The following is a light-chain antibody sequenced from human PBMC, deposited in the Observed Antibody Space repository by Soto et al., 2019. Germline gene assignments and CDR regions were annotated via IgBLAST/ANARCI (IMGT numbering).Light chain of an antibody. CDR2: SNN. J-gene: IGLJ2*01. V-gene: IGLV1-44*01. CDR3: ATWDGSLNVL. Sequence: QSVLTQPPSASGTPGQRVTISCSGSSSNIGSNSVNWYQQVPGTAPKLLIYSNNQRPSGVSVRFSGSKSGTSASLAISGLQSEDEADYYCATWDGSLNVLFGGGTKLTVL. CDR1: SSNIGSNS.